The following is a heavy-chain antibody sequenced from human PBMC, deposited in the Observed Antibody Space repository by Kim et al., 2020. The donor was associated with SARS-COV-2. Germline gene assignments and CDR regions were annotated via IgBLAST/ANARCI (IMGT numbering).Heavy chain of an antibody. CDR3: ARLPTYYYDSSGYFYPPDY. J-gene: IGHJ4*02. CDR2: ISSSGSTI. V-gene: IGHV3-48*03. Sequence: GGSLRLSCAASGFTFSSYEMNWVRQAPGKGLEWVSYISSSGSTIYYADSVKGRFTISRDNAKNSLYLQMNSLRAEDTAVYYCARLPTYYYDSSGYFYPPDYWGQGTLVTVSS. CDR1: GFTFSSYE. D-gene: IGHD3-22*01.